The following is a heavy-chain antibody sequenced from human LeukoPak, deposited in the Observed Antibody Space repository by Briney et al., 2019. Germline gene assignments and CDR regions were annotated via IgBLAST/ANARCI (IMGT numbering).Heavy chain of an antibody. V-gene: IGHV1-46*01. CDR2: INPSGGST. Sequence: ASVKVSCKASGSTFTSYYMHWVRQAPGQGLEWMGIINPSGGSTSYAQKFQGRVTMTRDTSTSTVYMELSSLRSEDTAVYYCARDPEPYYYYMDVWGKGTTVTVSS. D-gene: IGHD1-14*01. CDR3: ARDPEPYYYYMDV. J-gene: IGHJ6*03. CDR1: GSTFTSYY.